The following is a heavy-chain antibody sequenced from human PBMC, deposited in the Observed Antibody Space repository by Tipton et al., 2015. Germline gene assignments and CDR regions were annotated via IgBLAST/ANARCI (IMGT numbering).Heavy chain of an antibody. D-gene: IGHD6-6*01. Sequence: PGLVKPSETLSLTCTVSDGSISDDYWNWIRQPPGKGLEWIGYIYNSGSTNYNPSLKSRVTISVDTSKNQLSLKLSSVTAADTAVYYCATGRSIAARPFDYWGQGTLVTVSS. J-gene: IGHJ4*02. CDR1: DGSISDDY. CDR3: ATGRSIAARPFDY. CDR2: IYNSGST. V-gene: IGHV4-4*09.